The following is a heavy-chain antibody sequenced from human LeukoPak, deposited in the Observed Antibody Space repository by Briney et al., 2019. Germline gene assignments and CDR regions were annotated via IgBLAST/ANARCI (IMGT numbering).Heavy chain of an antibody. Sequence: PGGSLRLSCAASGITFSSHTMNWVRQAPGKGLEWVSSISSSSSYICYAGSVKGRFTISRDNAKNSLFLQMTSLRAEDTAVYYCARDRSRNYGYYFDFWGQGTLVSVSS. CDR1: GITFSSHT. CDR2: ISSSSSYI. D-gene: IGHD4-11*01. CDR3: ARDRSRNYGYYFDF. J-gene: IGHJ4*02. V-gene: IGHV3-21*01.